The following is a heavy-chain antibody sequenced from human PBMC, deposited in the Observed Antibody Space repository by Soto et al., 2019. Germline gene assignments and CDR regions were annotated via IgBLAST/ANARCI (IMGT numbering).Heavy chain of an antibody. CDR3: ASHYDSSGYYYRGLYY. D-gene: IGHD3-22*01. J-gene: IGHJ4*02. CDR2: IIAILGTA. CDR1: GGTFSSYA. V-gene: IGHV1-69*12. Sequence: QVQLVQSGAEVKKPGSSVKVSCKASGGTFSSYAISWVRQAPGQGLEWMGGIIAILGTADYAQKFQGRVTITADESTSTAYMELSSLSSEDTAVYYCASHYDSSGYYYRGLYYWGQGTLVTVSS.